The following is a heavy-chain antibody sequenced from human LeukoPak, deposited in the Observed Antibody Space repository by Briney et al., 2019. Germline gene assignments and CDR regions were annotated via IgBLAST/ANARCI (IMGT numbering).Heavy chain of an antibody. V-gene: IGHV1-2*02. CDR2: INPNSGGT. Sequence: ASVKVSCKAAGSTFTGYYMHWVRQAPGQGLGWMGWINPNSGGTNYAQKFQGRVTMTRDTSISTAYMELSRLRSDDTAVYYCARDIGQYYFDYWGQGTLVTVSS. CDR1: GSTFTGYY. J-gene: IGHJ4*02. D-gene: IGHD2-15*01. CDR3: ARDIGQYYFDY.